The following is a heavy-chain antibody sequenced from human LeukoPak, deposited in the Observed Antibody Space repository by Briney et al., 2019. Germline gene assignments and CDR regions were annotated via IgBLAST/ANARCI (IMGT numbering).Heavy chain of an antibody. CDR1: GGSFSGYY. J-gene: IGHJ4*02. V-gene: IGHV4-34*01. D-gene: IGHD5-18*01. CDR3: ASQRGYNYGYVDY. Sequence: PSETLSLTCAVYGGSFSGYYWSWVRQPPGKGLEWIGEINHSGSTNYNPSLKSRATIFVDTSKNPFSLKLSSVTAADTAVYYCASQRGYNYGYVDYWGQGTLVTVSS. CDR2: INHSGST.